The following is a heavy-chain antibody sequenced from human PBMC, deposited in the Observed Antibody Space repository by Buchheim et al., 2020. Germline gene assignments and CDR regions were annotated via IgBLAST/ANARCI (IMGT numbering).Heavy chain of an antibody. CDR3: ARVGSIAARLRSFYYYGMDV. CDR1: GGSFSGYY. Sequence: QVQLQQWGAGLLKPSETLSLTCSVYGGSFSGYYWSWIRQPPGKGLEWMGEINHSGSTNHNPSLKSRVTISVDTSKDQFSLKLSSVTAADTAVYYCARVGSIAARLRSFYYYGMDVWGQGTT. J-gene: IGHJ6*02. V-gene: IGHV4-34*01. D-gene: IGHD6-6*01. CDR2: INHSGST.